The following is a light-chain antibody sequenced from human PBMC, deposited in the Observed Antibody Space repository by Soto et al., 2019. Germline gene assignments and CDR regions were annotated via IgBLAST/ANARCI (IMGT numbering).Light chain of an antibody. CDR2: GNS. CDR3: QSYDSSLSGYV. CDR1: SSNIGAGYD. V-gene: IGLV1-40*01. Sequence: QSVLTQPPSVSGAPGQRVTISCTGSSSNIGAGYDVHWYQQLPGTAPKLLIYGNSTRPSWVPDRFSGSKSGTAASLAITGLQAEDEAEYYCQSYDSSLSGYVFGTGTKLTVL. J-gene: IGLJ1*01.